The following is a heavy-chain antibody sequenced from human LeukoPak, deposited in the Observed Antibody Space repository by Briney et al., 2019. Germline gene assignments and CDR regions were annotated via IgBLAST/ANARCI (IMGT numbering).Heavy chain of an antibody. CDR2: INWNGGST. CDR3: AKDGRWLQLKGEYYFDY. Sequence: GGSLRLSCAASGFTFDDYGMSWVRQAPGKGLEWVSGINWNGGSTGYADSVKGRFTISRDNAKNSLHLQMNSLRAEDTALYYCAKDGRWLQLKGEYYFDYWGQGTLVTVSS. V-gene: IGHV3-20*04. CDR1: GFTFDDYG. J-gene: IGHJ4*02. D-gene: IGHD5-24*01.